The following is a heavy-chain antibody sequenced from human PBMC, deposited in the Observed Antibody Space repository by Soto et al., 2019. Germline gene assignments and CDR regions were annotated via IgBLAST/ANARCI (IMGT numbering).Heavy chain of an antibody. CDR2: IDPSAGST. CDR3: ARERYPSFYYDSRGYDDAFDS. J-gene: IGHJ3*02. V-gene: IGHV1-46*03. Sequence: ASVKVSCKASGYTFTNYYMHWVRQAPGQGLEWMGIIDPSAGSTTYAQKFQGRVTVTRDTSTSTVDMELSSLRSEDTAVYYCARERYPSFYYDSRGYDDAFDSWAQRTMDTVSS. D-gene: IGHD3-22*01. CDR1: GYTFTNYY.